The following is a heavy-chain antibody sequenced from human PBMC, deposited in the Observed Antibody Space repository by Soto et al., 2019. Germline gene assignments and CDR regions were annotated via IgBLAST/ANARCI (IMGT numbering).Heavy chain of an antibody. CDR2: IWYHGIDK. Sequence: QVQVVESGGGVVQPARSLRLSCAASGFTFSRQAMHWVGQAPGRGLEWVAVIWYHGIDKHYADSVKGRFTISRDNSKNTVYLQMNSLRGEDTAVYYCATGFLGLCTGGNCPLDYWGQGTLVTVSS. J-gene: IGHJ4*02. CDR3: ATGFLGLCTGGNCPLDY. V-gene: IGHV3-33*01. D-gene: IGHD2-15*01. CDR1: GFTFSRQA.